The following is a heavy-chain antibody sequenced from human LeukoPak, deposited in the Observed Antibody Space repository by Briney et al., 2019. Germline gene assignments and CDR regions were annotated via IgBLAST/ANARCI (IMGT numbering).Heavy chain of an antibody. D-gene: IGHD6-19*01. CDR1: GGSFSGYY. J-gene: IGHJ4*02. Sequence: SETLSLTCAVYGGSFSGYYWSWIRQPPGKGLEWIGEINHSGSTNYNPSLKSRVTISVDTSKNQFSLKLSSVTAADTAVYYCARYFSSVWYGSFDYWGQGTLVTVSS. CDR3: ARYFSSVWYGSFDY. CDR2: INHSGST. V-gene: IGHV4-34*01.